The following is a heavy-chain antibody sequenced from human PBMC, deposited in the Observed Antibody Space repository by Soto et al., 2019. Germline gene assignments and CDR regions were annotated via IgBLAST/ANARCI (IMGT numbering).Heavy chain of an antibody. CDR3: AKHLLAVAGYFHGMDV. V-gene: IGHV3-30*18. Sequence: QVQLVESGGGVVQPGRSLRLSCAASGFTFSSYGMHWVRQAPGKGLEWVAVISHDGSNKYFADSVKGRFTISRDNSQNTLYLQMNGLRAEDTAVYYCAKHLLAVAGYFHGMDVWGQGTTVTVSS. CDR2: ISHDGSNK. J-gene: IGHJ6*02. CDR1: GFTFSSYG. D-gene: IGHD6-19*01.